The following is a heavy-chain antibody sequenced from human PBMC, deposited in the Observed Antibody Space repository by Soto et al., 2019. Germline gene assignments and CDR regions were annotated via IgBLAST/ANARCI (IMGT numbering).Heavy chain of an antibody. V-gene: IGHV3-23*01. CDR1: GFTFSNYG. Sequence: EVQLLESGGGLAQPGGSLRLSCAASGFTFSNYGMSWIRQAPGRGLEWVSAVSGSGGSTYYADSVKGRFTISRDNSKNTLYLQMNSLRAEDTAIYYWASSRPARDYWGQGTLVTVSS. CDR3: ASSRPARDY. CDR2: VSGSGGST. J-gene: IGHJ4*02. D-gene: IGHD3-10*01.